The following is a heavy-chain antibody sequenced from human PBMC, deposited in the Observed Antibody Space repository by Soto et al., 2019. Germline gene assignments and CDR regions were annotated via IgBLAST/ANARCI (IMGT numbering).Heavy chain of an antibody. Sequence: QVQLQQWGAGLLKPSETLSLTCAVYGGSFSDFYWTWIRQPPGKGLEWIGEINHSGSTNYNPSLKSRVAISVATSKTLFSLNLTSVPAADTAVYYCGPRGAVADPRGYWGQGTLVTVSS. CDR1: GGSFSDFY. CDR2: INHSGST. J-gene: IGHJ4*02. CDR3: GPRGAVADPRGY. V-gene: IGHV4-34*01. D-gene: IGHD6-19*01.